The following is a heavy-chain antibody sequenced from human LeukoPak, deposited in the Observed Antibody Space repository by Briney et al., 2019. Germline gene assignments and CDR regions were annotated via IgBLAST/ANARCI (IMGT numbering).Heavy chain of an antibody. J-gene: IGHJ6*02. CDR2: INHSGST. Sequence: SETLSLTCAVYGGSFSGYYWSWIRQPPGKGLEWIGEINHSGSTNYNPSLKSRVTISVDTSKNQFSLKLSSVTAADTAVYYCARSGSYYCYYGMDVWGQGTTVTVSS. CDR1: GGSFSGYY. CDR3: ARSGSYYCYYGMDV. D-gene: IGHD1-14*01. V-gene: IGHV4-34*01.